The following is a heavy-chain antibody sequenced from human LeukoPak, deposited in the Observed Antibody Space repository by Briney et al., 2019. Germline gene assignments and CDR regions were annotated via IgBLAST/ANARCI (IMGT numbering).Heavy chain of an antibody. V-gene: IGHV3-9*01. Sequence: GGSLRLSCAASGFSFDDYAMHWVRQAPGKGLEWLSIISWNSGYIGYADSVKGRFTISRDNTKSSMYLEMNSLRAEDTAVYYCVRYRDGEYDFWGQGSLVTVSS. J-gene: IGHJ4*02. CDR3: VRYRDGEYDF. CDR1: GFSFDDYA. CDR2: ISWNSGYI. D-gene: IGHD4-17*01.